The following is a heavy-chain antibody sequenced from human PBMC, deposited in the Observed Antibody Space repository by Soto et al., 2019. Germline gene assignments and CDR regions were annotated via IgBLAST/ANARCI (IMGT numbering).Heavy chain of an antibody. Sequence: QVQLVQSGAEVKKPGSSVKVSCKASGGTFSSYAISWVRQAPGQGLEWMGGIIPIFGTADYAQKFQGRVTITADESTSTAFVELSSLRSEDTAVYYCAKTPENYYYGMDVWGQGTTVTVSS. CDR2: IIPIFGTA. J-gene: IGHJ6*02. CDR3: AKTPENYYYGMDV. CDR1: GGTFSSYA. V-gene: IGHV1-69*12.